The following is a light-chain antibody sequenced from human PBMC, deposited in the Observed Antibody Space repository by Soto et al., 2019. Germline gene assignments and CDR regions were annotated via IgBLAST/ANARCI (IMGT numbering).Light chain of an antibody. V-gene: IGLV2-14*01. CDR1: SSDVGAYNY. Sequence: QSALTQPASVSGSPGQSITISCTGTSSDVGAYNYVFWYQQHPGKAPKLMIYEVSNRPSGVSDRFSGSRSGNTASLTISGLQAEDESDYYCISYTSSSTWVFGGGTKLTVL. CDR3: ISYTSSSTWV. CDR2: EVS. J-gene: IGLJ3*02.